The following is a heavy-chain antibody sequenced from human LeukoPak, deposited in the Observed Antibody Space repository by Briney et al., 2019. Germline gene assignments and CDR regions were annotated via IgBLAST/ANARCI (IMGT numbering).Heavy chain of an antibody. Sequence: QAGGSLRLSCAASGFTFSSYEMNWVRQAPGKGLEWVSYISSSGSTIYYADSVKGRFTISRDNSKNTLYLQMNSLGAEGTAVYYCAKDRVVGSGWYYFDYWGQGSLVTVSS. D-gene: IGHD6-19*01. V-gene: IGHV3-48*03. CDR3: AKDRVVGSGWYYFDY. J-gene: IGHJ4*02. CDR1: GFTFSSYE. CDR2: ISSSGSTI.